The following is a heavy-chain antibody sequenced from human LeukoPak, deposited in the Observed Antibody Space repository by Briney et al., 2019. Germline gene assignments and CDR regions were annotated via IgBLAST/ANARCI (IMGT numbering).Heavy chain of an antibody. CDR2: IKEDGSEK. V-gene: IGHV3-7*01. CDR1: GFTFGIYW. D-gene: IGHD6-19*01. CDR3: AREGAVADSFYYFDY. J-gene: IGHJ4*02. Sequence: GGSLRLSCAASGFTFGIYWMNWVRQAPGKGLEWVANIKEDGSEKNYVDSVKGRFTISRDNAKNSLYLQMNSLRAEDTAVYYCAREGAVADSFYYFDYWGQGTLVTVSS.